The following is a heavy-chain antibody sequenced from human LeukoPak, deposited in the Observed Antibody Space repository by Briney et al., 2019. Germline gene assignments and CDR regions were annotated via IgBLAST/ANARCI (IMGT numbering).Heavy chain of an antibody. CDR3: ASGSGGNLN. V-gene: IGHV3-30-3*01. Sequence: GGSLRLSCAASGFTFSSYAMHWVRQAPGKGLEWVAVISYDGSNKYYADSVKGRFTISRDNSKNTLYLQMNSLRAEDTAVYYCASGSGGNLNWGQGTLVTVSS. D-gene: IGHD6-19*01. CDR1: GFTFSSYA. CDR2: ISYDGSNK. J-gene: IGHJ4*02.